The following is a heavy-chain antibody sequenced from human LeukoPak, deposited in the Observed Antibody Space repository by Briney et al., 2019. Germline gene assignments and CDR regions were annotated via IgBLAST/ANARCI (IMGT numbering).Heavy chain of an antibody. CDR2: IDWDDDK. D-gene: IGHD3-9*01. Sequence: ESGPTLVNSTQTLTLTCSFSGFSLSSSGMCVSWIRQPPGKALEWLALIDWDDDKYYTTSLKTRLTISKDTSKNQVVLRMTNMDPVDTATYYCARSTRDYDVLAGYYTIAFDYWGRGNLVTVSS. CDR3: ARSTRDYDVLAGYYTIAFDY. J-gene: IGHJ4*02. V-gene: IGHV2-70*01. CDR1: GFSLSSSGMC.